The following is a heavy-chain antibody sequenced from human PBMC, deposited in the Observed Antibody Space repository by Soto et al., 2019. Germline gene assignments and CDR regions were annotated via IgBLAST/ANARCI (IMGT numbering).Heavy chain of an antibody. J-gene: IGHJ4*02. V-gene: IGHV1-2*02. CDR2: VNPGNGTT. Sequence: ASVKVSCKASGHTSTAYYMHWVRQAPGQGLEWMGWVNPGNGTTSFAQKFQGRVTMTRDTSISTAYMELSGLRSDDTAMYYCARDTYANFDYWGQGXLVTVYS. CDR3: ARDTYANFDY. D-gene: IGHD2-8*01. CDR1: GHTSTAYY.